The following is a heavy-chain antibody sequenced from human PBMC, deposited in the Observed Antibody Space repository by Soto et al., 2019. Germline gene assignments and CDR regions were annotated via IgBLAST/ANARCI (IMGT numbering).Heavy chain of an antibody. CDR2: IIPIFNST. CDR1: GSRFSNYV. Sequence: GASVKVSCKVSGSRFSNYVISWVRQAPGHGLEWLGRIIPIFNSTKYAQSFQGRVTITADKSTSTASLELSSLRSDDTAVYYCAREGRGKQGGPSGPGSLGYWVQGTLVTVSS. D-gene: IGHD1-26*01. J-gene: IGHJ4*02. V-gene: IGHV1-69*06. CDR3: AREGRGKQGGPSGPGSLGY.